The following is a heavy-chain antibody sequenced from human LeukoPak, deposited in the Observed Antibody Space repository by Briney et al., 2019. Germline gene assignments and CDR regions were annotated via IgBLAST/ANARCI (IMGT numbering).Heavy chain of an antibody. CDR2: ISANNGNT. CDR1: AYTFVRFG. Sequence: ASVTVSCKASAYTFVRFGISWVRQAPGQGLEWMGWISANNGNTNYAQKFQGRVTMTTDTSTSTAYMELRGLRSDDTAVYYCARDHMVRSLAGTLDYWGQGTLVTLSS. CDR3: ARDHMVRSLAGTLDY. V-gene: IGHV1-18*01. J-gene: IGHJ4*02. D-gene: IGHD2-15*01.